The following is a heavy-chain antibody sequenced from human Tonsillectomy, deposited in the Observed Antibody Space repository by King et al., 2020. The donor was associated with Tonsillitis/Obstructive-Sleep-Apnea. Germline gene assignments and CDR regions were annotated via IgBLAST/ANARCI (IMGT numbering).Heavy chain of an antibody. CDR1: GFTFSNAW. CDR2: IKSKNDGGTT. V-gene: IGHV3-15*07. D-gene: IGHD3-22*01. J-gene: IGHJ4*02. Sequence: VQLVESGGGLVKPGGSLRLSCAASGFTFSNAWMNWVRQAPGKGLEWVGRIKSKNDGGTTDYAAPVKGRFTISRDDSKNTLYLQMNSLKTEDTAVYYCTKSYTYYYDSSGYYLDYWGQGTLVTVSS. CDR3: TKSYTYYYDSSGYYLDY.